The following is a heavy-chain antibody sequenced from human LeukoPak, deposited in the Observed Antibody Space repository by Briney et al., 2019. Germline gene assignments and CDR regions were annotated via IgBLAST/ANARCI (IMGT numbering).Heavy chain of an antibody. J-gene: IGHJ4*02. CDR2: IYYSGST. Sequence: SETLSLTCTVSGGSISSYYWSWIRQPPGKGLEWIGYIYYSGSTNYNPSLKSRVTISVDTSKNQFSLKLSSVTAADTAVYYCARHLSHSGSYEYWGQGTLVTVSS. V-gene: IGHV4-59*08. D-gene: IGHD3-10*01. CDR3: ARHLSHSGSYEY. CDR1: GGSISSYY.